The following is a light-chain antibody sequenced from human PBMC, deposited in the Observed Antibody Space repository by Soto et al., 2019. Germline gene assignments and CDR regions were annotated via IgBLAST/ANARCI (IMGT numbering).Light chain of an antibody. CDR3: QQFASSPRT. CDR2: GTS. CDR1: QSVNINY. V-gene: IGKV3-20*01. Sequence: EIVLTQSPGTLSLSPGERANLSCRASQSVNINYLAWYQQKPGQSPRLLMYGTSTRATGVPGRFSGSGSGTDFTLTISRLEPEDFAVYYCQQFASSPRTFGQGTKVE. J-gene: IGKJ1*01.